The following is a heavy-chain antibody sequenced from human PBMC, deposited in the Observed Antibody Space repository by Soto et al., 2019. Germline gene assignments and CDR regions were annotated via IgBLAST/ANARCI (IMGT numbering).Heavy chain of an antibody. D-gene: IGHD3-9*01. CDR1: GFTFNYYA. J-gene: IGHJ4*02. V-gene: IGHV3-23*01. Sequence: GGSLRLSCATSGFTFNYYAMSWVRQAPGKGLEWVSGISGSGGRTYHADSVKGRFTISRDNSNNTVYLQMNSLRADDTAVYYCVKDLQAIVLSRSFDWFPYFDYWGQGTLVTVSS. CDR2: ISGSGGRT. CDR3: VKDLQAIVLSRSFDWFPYFDY.